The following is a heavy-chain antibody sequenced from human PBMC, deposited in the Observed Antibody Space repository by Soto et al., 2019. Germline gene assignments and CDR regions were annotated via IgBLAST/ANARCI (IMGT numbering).Heavy chain of an antibody. CDR2: LYTSGTT. CDR1: GDSISGYY. Sequence: SETLSLTCTVSGDSISGYYWSWIWQPAGQALECIGRLYTSGTTNYNPSLRSRVTMSVDTSKNQFSLELSSVTAADTAVYYCARVGGTGYHWYFDYWGHGILVTVSS. CDR3: ARVGGTGYHWYFDY. J-gene: IGHJ4*01. V-gene: IGHV4-4*07. D-gene: IGHD1-20*01.